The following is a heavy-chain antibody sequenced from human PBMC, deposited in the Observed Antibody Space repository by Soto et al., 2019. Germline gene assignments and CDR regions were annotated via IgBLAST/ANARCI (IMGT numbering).Heavy chain of an antibody. CDR2: IYYSGST. D-gene: IGHD1-26*01. J-gene: IGHJ4*02. CDR1: GGSISSGGYY. Sequence: SETLSLTCTVSGGSISSGGYYWSWIRQHPGKGLEWIGYIYYSGSTYYNPSLKSRVTISVDTSKNQFSLKLSSVTAADTAVYYCARDRSHRRLGYFDYWGQGTLVTVSS. CDR3: ARDRSHRRLGYFDY. V-gene: IGHV4-31*03.